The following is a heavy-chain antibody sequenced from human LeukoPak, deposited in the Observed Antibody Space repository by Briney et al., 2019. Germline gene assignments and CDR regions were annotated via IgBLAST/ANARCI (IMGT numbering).Heavy chain of an antibody. J-gene: IGHJ4*02. D-gene: IGHD6-19*01. V-gene: IGHV4-61*01. CDR1: GGSVTYTNYY. Sequence: SENLSLTCTVSGGSVTYTNYYWSWIRQPPGKGLEWIGYIYYSGSTNYNPSLKSRVTISVDTSKNQFSLKLSSVTAADTAVYYCARDWGSGWPYFDYWGQGTLVTVSS. CDR3: ARDWGSGWPYFDY. CDR2: IYYSGST.